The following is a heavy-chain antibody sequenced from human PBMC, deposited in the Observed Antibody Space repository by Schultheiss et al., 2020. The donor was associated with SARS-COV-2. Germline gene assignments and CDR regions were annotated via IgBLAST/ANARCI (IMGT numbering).Heavy chain of an antibody. CDR1: GFTFSSYG. V-gene: IGHV3-30*02. J-gene: IGHJ4*02. CDR2: IWYDGSNK. D-gene: IGHD3-22*01. CDR3: AKDQGDYYDSSGAFDY. Sequence: GGSLRLSCAASGFTFSSYGMHWVRQAPGKGLEWVAVIWYDGSNKYYADSVKGRFTISRDNSKNTLYLQMSSLRAEDTAVYYCAKDQGDYYDSSGAFDYWGQGTLVTVSS.